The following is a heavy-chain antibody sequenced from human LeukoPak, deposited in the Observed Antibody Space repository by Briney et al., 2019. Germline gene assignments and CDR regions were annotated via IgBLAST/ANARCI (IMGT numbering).Heavy chain of an antibody. CDR3: ARCGYCSSTSCYSYYYYYMDV. J-gene: IGHJ6*03. V-gene: IGHV4-38-2*02. CDR1: GYSISSGYY. Sequence: SETLSLTCTVSGYSISSGYYWGWIRQPPGKGLEWIGSIYHSGSTYYNPSLKSRVTISVDTSKNQFSLKLSSVTAADTAVYYCARCGYCSSTSCYSYYYYYMDVWGKGTTVTISS. CDR2: IYHSGST. D-gene: IGHD2-2*03.